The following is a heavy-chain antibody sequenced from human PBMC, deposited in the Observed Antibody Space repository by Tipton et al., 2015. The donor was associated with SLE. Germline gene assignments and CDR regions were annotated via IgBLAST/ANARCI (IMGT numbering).Heavy chain of an antibody. Sequence: LRLSCTVSGGSISSYYWSWIRQPPGKGLEWIGYIYYSGSTNYNPSLKSRVTISVDTSKNQFSLKLSSVTAADTAVYYCARDRGGYSYGGNWYFDLWGRGTLVTVSS. D-gene: IGHD5-18*01. V-gene: IGHV4-59*01. CDR2: IYYSGST. J-gene: IGHJ2*01. CDR1: GGSISSYY. CDR3: ARDRGGYSYGGNWYFDL.